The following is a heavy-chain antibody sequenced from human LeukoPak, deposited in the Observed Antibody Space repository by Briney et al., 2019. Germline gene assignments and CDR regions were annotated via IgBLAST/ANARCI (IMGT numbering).Heavy chain of an antibody. Sequence: PSETLSLTCTVSGASISSYYWSWIRQPPGKGLEWMGYIYYSGSTNYNPSLKSRVTISVDTSKNQFSLKLSSVTAADTAVYYCAREYCSSTSCYGMDVWGKGTTVTVSS. D-gene: IGHD2-2*01. V-gene: IGHV4-59*01. CDR1: GASISSYY. J-gene: IGHJ6*04. CDR2: IYYSGST. CDR3: AREYCSSTSCYGMDV.